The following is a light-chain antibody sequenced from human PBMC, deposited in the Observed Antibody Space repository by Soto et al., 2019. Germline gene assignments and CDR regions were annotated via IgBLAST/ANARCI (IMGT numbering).Light chain of an antibody. J-gene: IGKJ3*01. CDR3: QHYASSLFT. Sequence: DIQMTQSPSSLSAYVGDRVTITCRASQAISNYLAWYQQKPGKVPKLLIYAASTLQSGVPSRFSGSGSGTDFTLTISSLQPEDVATYYCQHYASSLFTFGPGTKVDIK. V-gene: IGKV1-27*01. CDR1: QAISNY. CDR2: AAS.